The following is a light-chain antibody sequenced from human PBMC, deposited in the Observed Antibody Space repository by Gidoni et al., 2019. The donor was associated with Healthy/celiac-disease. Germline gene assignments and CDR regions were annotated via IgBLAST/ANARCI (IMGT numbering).Light chain of an antibody. J-gene: IGKJ3*01. CDR3: HQYGSSPFT. Sequence: EIVLTQSPGTLSLSPGERATLSCRASQSVTSSQLAWYQQKPGQSPRFLIYGASARAPDTPDRFSGSGSGRDFTLTISRLEPEDFGVNYCHQYGSSPFTFGPGTKLDIK. V-gene: IGKV3-20*01. CDR1: QSVTSSQ. CDR2: GAS.